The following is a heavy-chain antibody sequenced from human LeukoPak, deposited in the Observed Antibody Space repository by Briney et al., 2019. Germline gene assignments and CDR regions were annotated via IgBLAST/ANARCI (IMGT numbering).Heavy chain of an antibody. J-gene: IGHJ4*02. CDR2: ISGSGGIT. CDR1: GFTFSSYA. D-gene: IGHD2-15*01. Sequence: SGGSLRLSCAASGFTFSSYAMSWVRQAPGKGLEWVSAISGSGGITDYADSVKGRFTISRDNSKNTLYLQMSSLRAEDTAVYYCAKDLGCSGGSCYAIYFDYWGQGTLVTVSS. CDR3: AKDLGCSGGSCYAIYFDY. V-gene: IGHV3-23*01.